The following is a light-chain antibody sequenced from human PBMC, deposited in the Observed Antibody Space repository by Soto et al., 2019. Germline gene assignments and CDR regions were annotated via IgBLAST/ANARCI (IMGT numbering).Light chain of an antibody. J-gene: IGKJ2*01. CDR1: QSITSC. V-gene: IGKV1-5*03. Sequence: DIQMTQSPATLSASVGDRVTITCRASQSITSCLAWYQQKPGKAPKLLIYKVSTLGSGDPSRFSGSGSGTEFTLTISSLQPGDFATYYCQQCNSFPYIFGQGTKLEIK. CDR2: KVS. CDR3: QQCNSFPYI.